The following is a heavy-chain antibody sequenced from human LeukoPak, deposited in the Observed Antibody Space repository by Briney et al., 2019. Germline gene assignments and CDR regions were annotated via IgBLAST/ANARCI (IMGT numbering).Heavy chain of an antibody. CDR3: AREYCSGGSCYAWFDP. CDR2: INHSGST. J-gene: IGHJ5*02. Sequence: GSLRLSCAASGFTFSSYAMSWIRQPPGKGLEWIGEINHSGSTNSNPSLKSRVTISVDTSKNQFSLKLSSVTAADTAVYYCAREYCSGGSCYAWFDPWGQGTLVTVSS. V-gene: IGHV4-34*01. D-gene: IGHD2-15*01. CDR1: GFTFSSYA.